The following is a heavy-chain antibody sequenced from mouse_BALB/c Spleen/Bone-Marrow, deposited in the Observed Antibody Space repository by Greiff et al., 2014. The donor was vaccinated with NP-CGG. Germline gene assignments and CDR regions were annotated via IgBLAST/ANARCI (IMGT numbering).Heavy chain of an antibody. J-gene: IGHJ1*01. D-gene: IGHD1-1*01. CDR1: GYTFTSYY. Sequence: VQLQQSGAELVKPGASVKLSCKASGYTFTSYYMYWVKQRPGQGLEWIGEINPTNGGTNFNEKFKSKATLTVDKSSSTAYMQLSSLTSEDPAVYYCTRSNYGYWYFDVWGAGTTVTVSS. CDR2: INPTNGGT. V-gene: IGHV1S81*02. CDR3: TRSNYGYWYFDV.